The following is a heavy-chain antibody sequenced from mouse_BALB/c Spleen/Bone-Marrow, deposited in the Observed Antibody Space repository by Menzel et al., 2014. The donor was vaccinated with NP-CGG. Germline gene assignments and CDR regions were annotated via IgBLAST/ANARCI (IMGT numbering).Heavy chain of an antibody. CDR2: IYPYNGVS. Sequence: VQLKESGPELVKPGASVKISCKASGYSFTGYYIHWVKQSHGNSLDWIGYIYPYNGVSSYNQKFKGKATLIVDKSSSTAYMELRSLTSDDSAVYYCESRGEYFDVWGAGTTVTVSS. V-gene: IGHV1-31*01. CDR1: GYSFTGYY. J-gene: IGHJ1*01. CDR3: ESRGEYFDV.